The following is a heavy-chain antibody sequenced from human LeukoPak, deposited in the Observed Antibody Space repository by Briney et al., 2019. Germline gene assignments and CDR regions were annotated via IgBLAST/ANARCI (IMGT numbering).Heavy chain of an antibody. D-gene: IGHD3-10*01. V-gene: IGHV3-21*01. CDR2: ISRSSSYI. Sequence: GGSLRLSCAASGFTFSSYSMNWVRQAPGKGLEWVSSISRSSSYIYYADSVNGRFTISRDNAKNSLYLQMNSLRAEDTAVYYCARDGGFGEFTWGPFDYWGQGTLVTVSS. CDR3: ARDGGFGEFTWGPFDY. J-gene: IGHJ4*02. CDR1: GFTFSSYS.